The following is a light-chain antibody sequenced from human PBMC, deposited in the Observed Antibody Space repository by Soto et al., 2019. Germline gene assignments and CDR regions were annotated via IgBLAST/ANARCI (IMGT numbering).Light chain of an antibody. CDR2: GAS. CDR1: QSINSN. Sequence: EIVITQSPSTLSFSPCERATVSCRASQSINSNLAWYQQKPGQAPRPLIYGASTRATGIPDRFSGSGSETEFTLIISSLQSEDSAIYYCQQYNNWPRTFGQGTKVDIK. V-gene: IGKV3-15*01. J-gene: IGKJ1*01. CDR3: QQYNNWPRT.